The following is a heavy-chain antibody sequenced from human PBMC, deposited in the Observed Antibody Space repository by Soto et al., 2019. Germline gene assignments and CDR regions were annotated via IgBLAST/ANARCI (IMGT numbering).Heavy chain of an antibody. D-gene: IGHD2-15*01. CDR1: GYTFASYY. Sequence: QVQLVQSGAEVKKPGASEKVSCKASGYTFASYYMHWVRQAPGQGLEWMGIINPSGGGTSYAQKFQGRVTMTSDTSTSTVYMELSSLRSEDTAVYFCTRARCGSGRCYQVDYWGQGTLVTVAS. J-gene: IGHJ4*02. CDR2: INPSGGGT. CDR3: TRARCGSGRCYQVDY. V-gene: IGHV1-46*03.